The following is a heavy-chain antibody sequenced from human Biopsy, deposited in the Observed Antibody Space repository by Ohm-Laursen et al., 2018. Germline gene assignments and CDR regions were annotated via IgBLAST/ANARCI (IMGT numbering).Heavy chain of an antibody. CDR2: VTGSGRST. Sequence: SLRLSCSASGFTFSGYAMSWVRQGPEKGLEWVSVVTGSGRSTYYTDSVKGRFSISRDNSNNTLYLQMNSLRVEDTVVYYCAKGRSGGTGHGNWFDPWGKGTLVTVSS. J-gene: IGHJ5*02. CDR1: GFTFSGYA. V-gene: IGHV3-23*01. D-gene: IGHD3-10*01. CDR3: AKGRSGGTGHGNWFDP.